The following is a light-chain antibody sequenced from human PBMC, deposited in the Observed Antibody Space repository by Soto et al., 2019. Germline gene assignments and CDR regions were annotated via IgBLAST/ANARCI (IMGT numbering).Light chain of an antibody. CDR2: GAS. V-gene: IGKV3-15*01. CDR3: QQYNSWPLT. Sequence: EIVMTQSPATLSVSPGERATLSCRASQSVRGNLAWYQQKPGQAPRLLIYGASTWATGIPARFSGSGSETEFTLTISSLQSEDSAVYYCQQYNSWPLTFGGGTKVDIK. CDR1: QSVRGN. J-gene: IGKJ4*01.